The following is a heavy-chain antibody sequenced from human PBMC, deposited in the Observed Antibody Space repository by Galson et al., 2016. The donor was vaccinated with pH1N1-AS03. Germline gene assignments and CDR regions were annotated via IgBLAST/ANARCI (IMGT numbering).Heavy chain of an antibody. Sequence: LSLTCAVSGDSISTSNWWSWVRQPPEKGLEWIGEVSHAGRTNYSPSLKSRVTISLDKSKNQFSLQLTSVTAADTAVYYCARLRGNVDYTWGTYRHSGKFDSWGQGTLVSVSS. CDR3: ARLRGNVDYTWGTYRHSGKFDS. D-gene: IGHD3-16*02. J-gene: IGHJ4*02. CDR2: VSHAGRT. CDR1: GDSISTSNW. V-gene: IGHV4-4*02.